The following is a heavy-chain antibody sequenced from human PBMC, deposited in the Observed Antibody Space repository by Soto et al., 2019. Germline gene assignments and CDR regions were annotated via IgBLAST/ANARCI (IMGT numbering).Heavy chain of an antibody. J-gene: IGHJ4*02. CDR3: ARARELDLFMDV. CDR2: FIPIFGTA. CDR1: GGTFSSYA. Sequence: SVKVSCKASGGTFSSYAISWVRQAPGQGLEWMGGFIPIFGTANYAQKFQGRVTITADESTSTAYMELSSLRSEDTAVYYCARARELDLFMDVWGQGTLVTVSS. V-gene: IGHV1-69*13. D-gene: IGHD6-6*01.